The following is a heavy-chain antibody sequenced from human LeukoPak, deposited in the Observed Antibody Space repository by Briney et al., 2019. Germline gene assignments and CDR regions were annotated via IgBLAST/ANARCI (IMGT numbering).Heavy chain of an antibody. V-gene: IGHV4-34*01. CDR1: GGAFSGYY. Sequence: PSGNPSLTFAVYGGAFSGYYWSWIRQPPGKGLEWIGGINHSGSTNYNPSLKSRVTISVDTSKNQFSLKLSSVTAADTAVYYCARGPYRYYYDSSGYFYFFDYWGQGTLVTVSS. J-gene: IGHJ4*02. D-gene: IGHD3-22*01. CDR3: ARGPYRYYYDSSGYFYFFDY. CDR2: INHSGST.